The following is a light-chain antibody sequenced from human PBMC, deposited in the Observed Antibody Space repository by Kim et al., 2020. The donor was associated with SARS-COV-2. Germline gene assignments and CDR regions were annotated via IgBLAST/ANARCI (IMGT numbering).Light chain of an antibody. CDR2: DVS. CDR1: SSDVGGYDY. Sequence: GESSTISCFGTSSDVGGYDYVSWYQQHPGKAPILMIYDVSNRPSGVSNRFSGSKSGNTASLTISGLQAEDEADYYCSSYTSSSTLVFGGGTQLTVL. CDR3: SSYTSSSTLV. V-gene: IGLV2-14*03. J-gene: IGLJ2*01.